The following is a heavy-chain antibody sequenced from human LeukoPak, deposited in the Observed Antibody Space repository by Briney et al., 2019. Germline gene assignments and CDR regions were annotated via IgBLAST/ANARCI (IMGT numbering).Heavy chain of an antibody. Sequence: GGSLRLSCGASGFTFRKYGMHWVRQTPGKGLEAPGKGLEWVAVISYDGSNQYYADSVKGRFTISRDNSKNTLYLQMNSLRPEDTAVYYCAKAPHSELLLIDFWGQGTLVTVSS. J-gene: IGHJ4*02. CDR2: ISYDGSNQ. CDR1: GFTFRKYG. CDR3: AKAPHSELLLIDF. V-gene: IGHV3-30*18. D-gene: IGHD3-10*01.